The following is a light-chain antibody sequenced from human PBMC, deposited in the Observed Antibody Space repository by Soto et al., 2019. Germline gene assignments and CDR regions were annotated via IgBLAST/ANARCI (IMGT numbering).Light chain of an antibody. CDR1: QGFSSNN. CDR3: QQYGSSRFT. J-gene: IGKJ3*01. V-gene: IGKV3-20*01. CDR2: GAS. Sequence: EIVLTQSPGTLSLSPGERATLSCRASQGFSSNNLAWYQQKPAQAPRLLVYGASSRATGIPDRFSGSGSGTDFTLTISRLEPEDFAVYYCQQYGSSRFTFGPGTKVDFK.